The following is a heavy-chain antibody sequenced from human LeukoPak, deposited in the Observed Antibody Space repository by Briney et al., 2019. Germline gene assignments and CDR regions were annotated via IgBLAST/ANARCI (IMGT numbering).Heavy chain of an antibody. J-gene: IGHJ1*01. CDR2: ISSSSSYI. Sequence: PGGSLRLSCAASGFTYSSYNMNWVRQAPGKGLEWVSSISSSSSYIYYADSVKGRFTISRDNAKNSLYLQMNSLRPGDTAIYYCARSYYDSTGYYLAEYFQHWGQGTLVTVSS. CDR3: ARSYYDSTGYYLAEYFQH. V-gene: IGHV3-21*01. CDR1: GFTYSSYN. D-gene: IGHD3-22*01.